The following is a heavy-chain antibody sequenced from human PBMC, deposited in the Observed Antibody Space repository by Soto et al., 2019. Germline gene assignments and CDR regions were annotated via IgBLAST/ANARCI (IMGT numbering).Heavy chain of an antibody. D-gene: IGHD3-10*01. CDR3: ARGYFYGSGSYYPADY. Sequence: SETLSLTCTVYGGSFSGYYWSWIRQPPGKGLEWMGEITHSGSSSYIPSLKSRLTISVDTSKNQLSLKLTSVTAADTAVYYCARGYFYGSGSYYPADYWGPGTPVTVS. CDR2: ITHSGSS. J-gene: IGHJ4*02. V-gene: IGHV4-34*01. CDR1: GGSFSGYY.